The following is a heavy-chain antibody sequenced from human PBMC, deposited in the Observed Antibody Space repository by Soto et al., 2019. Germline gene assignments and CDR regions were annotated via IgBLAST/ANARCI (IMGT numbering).Heavy chain of an antibody. J-gene: IGHJ6*04. D-gene: IGHD2-15*01. CDR3: TRDNVECSGGGGYGVPMEV. Sequence: EVQLVESGGGLVQPGGSLRLSCAASGFSVSTKYMSWVRQAPGKGLEWLSLIRSGGSTYYADSVKGRITIARDNSEITLFLQMTRLRVEDTAVYYRTRDNVECSGGGGYGVPMEVWGKGTTVTVSA. CDR1: GFSVSTKY. V-gene: IGHV3-66*01. CDR2: IRSGGST.